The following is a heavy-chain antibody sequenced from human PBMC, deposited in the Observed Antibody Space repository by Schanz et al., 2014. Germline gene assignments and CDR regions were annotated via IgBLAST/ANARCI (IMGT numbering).Heavy chain of an antibody. CDR2: ISPYTGNT. J-gene: IGHJ4*02. V-gene: IGHV1-18*01. CDR1: GYTFSDYG. D-gene: IGHD6-13*01. CDR3: ARDGVDAAAGGNY. Sequence: QVQLVQSGDEVKKPGASVKVSCKTSGYTFSDYGITWVRQAPGQGLEWVGWISPYTGNTHYFDKMEGRVTMTTDTSTSTAYMELRSLASEDTAVYYCARDGVDAAAGGNYWGQGTLVTVSS.